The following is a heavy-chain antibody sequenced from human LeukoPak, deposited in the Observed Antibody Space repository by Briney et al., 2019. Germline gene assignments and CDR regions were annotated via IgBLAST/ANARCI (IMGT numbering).Heavy chain of an antibody. Sequence: ASVKVSCKASGYTLTSYGISWVRQAPGQGLEWMGWISAYNGNTNYAQKLQGRVTMTTDTSTSTAYMELRSLRSDDTAVYYCATSWQQLDWFDPWGQGTLVTVSS. CDR1: GYTLTSYG. CDR2: ISAYNGNT. J-gene: IGHJ5*02. D-gene: IGHD6-13*01. V-gene: IGHV1-18*01. CDR3: ATSWQQLDWFDP.